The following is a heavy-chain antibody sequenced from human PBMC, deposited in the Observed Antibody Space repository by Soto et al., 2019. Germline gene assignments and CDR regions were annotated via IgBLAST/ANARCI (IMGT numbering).Heavy chain of an antibody. D-gene: IGHD2-15*01. CDR3: AGGQYSFDY. Sequence: QVQLVESGGGVVQPGRSLSLSCAASGFPFSSYGLHWVRQAPGKGMEWVAHISYDRSNKHYTDSVKGRFTISKDNSKNMLYLQMSRLRAQDTAVYYCAGGQYSFDYCGQGTRVSVSS. J-gene: IGHJ4*02. CDR2: ISYDRSNK. V-gene: IGHV3-30*03. CDR1: GFPFSSYG.